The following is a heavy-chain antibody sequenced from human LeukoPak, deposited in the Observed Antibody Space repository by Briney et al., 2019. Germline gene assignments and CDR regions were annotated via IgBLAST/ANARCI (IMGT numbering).Heavy chain of an antibody. V-gene: IGHV3-23*01. CDR3: AKGGWLDN. CDR1: GFSFTSCA. CDR2: ISESDGTT. Sequence: GESLRLSCTASGFSFTSCAMSWVRQAPGEGLEWLSRISESDGTTHYADSVQGRFTISRDNSENTLFLQMISLRVDDTAVYYCAKGGWLDNWGQGTLVTVSS. D-gene: IGHD2-15*01. J-gene: IGHJ4*02.